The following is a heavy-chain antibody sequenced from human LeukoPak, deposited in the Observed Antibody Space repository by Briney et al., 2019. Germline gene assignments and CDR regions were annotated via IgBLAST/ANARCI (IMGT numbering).Heavy chain of an antibody. D-gene: IGHD3-3*01. J-gene: IGHJ4*02. Sequence: GGSLRLSCAASGFTFSSYGMSWVRQAPGKGLEWVSAISGSGGSTYYADSVKGRFTISRDNSKNTLYLQMNSLRAEDTAVYYCAKRNGYYDFWSGYYLDYWGQGTLVTVSS. CDR2: ISGSGGST. V-gene: IGHV3-23*01. CDR1: GFTFSSYG. CDR3: AKRNGYYDFWSGYYLDY.